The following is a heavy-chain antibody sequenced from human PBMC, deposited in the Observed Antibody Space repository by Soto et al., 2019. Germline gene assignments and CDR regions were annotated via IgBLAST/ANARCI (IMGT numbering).Heavy chain of an antibody. J-gene: IGHJ3*02. V-gene: IGHV3-23*01. Sequence: SGGSLRLSCAASGFTFSSYAMSWVRQAPGKGLEWVSAISGSGGSTYYADSVRGRFAVSRDNSKNSLYLQMDSLRAEDTALYYCAKESVSWNGIYDPFDIWGQGTMVTVSS. D-gene: IGHD1-1*01. CDR1: GFTFSSYA. CDR2: ISGSGGST. CDR3: AKESVSWNGIYDPFDI.